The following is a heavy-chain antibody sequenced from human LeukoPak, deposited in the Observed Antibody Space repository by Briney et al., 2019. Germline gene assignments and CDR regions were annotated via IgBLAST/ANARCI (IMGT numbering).Heavy chain of an antibody. CDR2: ISAYNGDT. J-gene: IGHJ4*02. V-gene: IGHV1-18*01. CDR3: ARETLGGIRASYFDY. D-gene: IGHD5-18*01. Sequence: ASVKVSCKASGYTFSSYGISWVRQAPGQGLEWMGWISAYNGDTNYAHKFQGRVTMTTDTSTTTAYMELRSLRSDDTAVYYCARETLGGIRASYFDYWGQGTLVTVSS. CDR1: GYTFSSYG.